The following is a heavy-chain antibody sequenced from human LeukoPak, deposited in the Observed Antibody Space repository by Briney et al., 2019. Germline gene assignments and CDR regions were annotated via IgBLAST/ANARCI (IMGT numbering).Heavy chain of an antibody. CDR3: ARALYYGDYAVDY. Sequence: GGSLRLSCAASGFTFSSYAMSWVRQAPGKGLEWVSAISGSGGSTYYADSVKGRFTISRDNAKNSLYLQMNSLRAEDTAVYYCARALYYGDYAVDYWGQGTLVTVSS. V-gene: IGHV3-23*01. CDR1: GFTFSSYA. D-gene: IGHD4-17*01. J-gene: IGHJ4*02. CDR2: ISGSGGST.